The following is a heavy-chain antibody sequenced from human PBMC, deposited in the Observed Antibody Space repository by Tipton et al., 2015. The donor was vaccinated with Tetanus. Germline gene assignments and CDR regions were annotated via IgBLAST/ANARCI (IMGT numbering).Heavy chain of an antibody. V-gene: IGHV3-23*01. CDR2: VSGRGSRT. D-gene: IGHD2-15*01. Sequence: SLRLSCAASGFTFRSYAMSWVRQAPGKGLEWVSAVSGRGSRTYYADSVKGRFTISRDNSKNTLYLQMNSLKAEDTAVYYCAKRRDSNSYYYGMDVWGQGTPVTVSS. J-gene: IGHJ6*02. CDR1: GFTFRSYA. CDR3: AKRRDSNSYYYGMDV.